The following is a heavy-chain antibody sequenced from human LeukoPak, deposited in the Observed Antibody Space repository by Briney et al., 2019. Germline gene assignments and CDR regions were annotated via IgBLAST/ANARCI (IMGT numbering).Heavy chain of an antibody. Sequence: GGSLRLSCAASGFTFSSYGMHWVRQAPGKGLEWGAVIWYDGSNKYYADSVKGRFTISRDNSKNTLYLQMNSLRAEDTAVYYCATEWELLVYYMDVWGKGTTVTVSS. D-gene: IGHD1-26*01. J-gene: IGHJ6*03. CDR2: IWYDGSNK. V-gene: IGHV3-33*08. CDR1: GFTFSSYG. CDR3: ATEWELLVYYMDV.